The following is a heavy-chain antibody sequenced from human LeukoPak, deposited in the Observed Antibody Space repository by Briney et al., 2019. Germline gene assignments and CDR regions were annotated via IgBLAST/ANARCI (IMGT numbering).Heavy chain of an antibody. CDR3: ARELRYCSGGSCYCFDY. Sequence: SVKVSCKASGGTFSSYAISWVRQAPGQGLEWMGGIIPIFGTANYAQKFQGRVTITADESTSTAYMELSSLRSEDTAVYYCARELRYCSGGSCYCFDYWGQGTLVTVSS. CDR1: GGTFSSYA. D-gene: IGHD2-15*01. CDR2: IIPIFGTA. J-gene: IGHJ4*02. V-gene: IGHV1-69*13.